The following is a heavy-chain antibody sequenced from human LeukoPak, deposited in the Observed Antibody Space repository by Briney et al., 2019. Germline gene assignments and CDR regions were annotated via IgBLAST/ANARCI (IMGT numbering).Heavy chain of an antibody. V-gene: IGHV1-3*01. CDR3: ARLLSYDFWSGYGYYYYGMDV. CDR2: INAGNGNT. CDR1: GYTFTSYA. J-gene: IGHJ6*02. Sequence: ASVKVSCKASGYTFTSYAMHWVRQAPGQRLEWMGWINAGNGNTKYSQKFQGRVTITRDTSASTAYMELSSLRSEDTAVYYCARLLSYDFWSGYGYYYYGMDVWGQGTTVTVSS. D-gene: IGHD3-3*01.